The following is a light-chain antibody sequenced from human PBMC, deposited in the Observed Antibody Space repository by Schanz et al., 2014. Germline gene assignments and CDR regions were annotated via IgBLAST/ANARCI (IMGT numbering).Light chain of an antibody. CDR3: GSYTTSINYV. CDR1: SSDVGGYDF. V-gene: IGLV2-14*03. J-gene: IGLJ1*01. Sequence: QSALTQPASVSGSPGQSITISCTGTSSDVGGYDFVSWCQQHPDKAPKLMIYDVSNRPSGVSNRFSASKSGNTASLTISDLQAEDEADYYCGSYTTSINYVFGTGTKLTVL. CDR2: DVS.